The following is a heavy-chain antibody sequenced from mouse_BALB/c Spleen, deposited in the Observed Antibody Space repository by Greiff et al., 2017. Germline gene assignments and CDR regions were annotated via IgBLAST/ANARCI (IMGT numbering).Heavy chain of an antibody. V-gene: IGHV2-9*02. CDR1: GFSLTSYG. D-gene: IGHD2-1*01. Sequence: VKLVESGPGLVAPSQSLSITCTVSGFSLTSYGVHWVRQPPGKGLEWLGVIWAGGSTNYNSALMSRLSISKDNSKSQVFLKMNSLQIDDTAMYYCAREGYGNHFDYWGQGTTLTVSS. J-gene: IGHJ2*01. CDR2: IWAGGST. CDR3: AREGYGNHFDY.